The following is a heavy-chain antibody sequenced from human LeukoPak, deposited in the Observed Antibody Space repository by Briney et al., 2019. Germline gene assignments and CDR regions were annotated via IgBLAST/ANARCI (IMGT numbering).Heavy chain of an antibody. V-gene: IGHV4-59*12. CDR3: ARDEYYYGSGSRIFDY. D-gene: IGHD3-10*01. Sequence: KPSETLSLTCTVSGGSISSYYWSWVRQPPGKGLEWIGYIYYSGSTYYNPSLKSRVTISVDTSKNQFSLKLSSVTAADTAVYYCARDEYYYGSGSRIFDYWGQGTLVTVSS. CDR1: GGSISSYY. CDR2: IYYSGST. J-gene: IGHJ4*02.